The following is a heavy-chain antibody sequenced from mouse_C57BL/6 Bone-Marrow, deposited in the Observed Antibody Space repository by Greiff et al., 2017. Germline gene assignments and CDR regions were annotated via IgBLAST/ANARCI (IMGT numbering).Heavy chain of an antibody. D-gene: IGHD1-1*01. J-gene: IGHJ4*01. CDR2: ILPGSGST. V-gene: IGHV1-9*01. CDR3: ARRAYYGSSYDYYAMDY. Sequence: VQLQQSGAELMKPGALVKLSCKATGYTFTGYWIEWVKQRPGHGLEWIGEILPGSGSTNYNEKFKGKATFTADTSSNTAYMQLSSLTTEDSAIYYCARRAYYGSSYDYYAMDYWGQGTSVTVSS. CDR1: GYTFTGYW.